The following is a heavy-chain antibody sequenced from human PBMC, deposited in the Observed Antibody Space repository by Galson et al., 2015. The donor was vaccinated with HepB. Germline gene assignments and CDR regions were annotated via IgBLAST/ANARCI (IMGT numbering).Heavy chain of an antibody. CDR3: AKGPTMGIPYYFEF. Sequence: SLRLSCAASGFTFSSYAMSWVRQAPGKGLEWVSVLDGSGTHTYYVDSAKGRFTIYRDNSKNTLFLQMNSLRAEDTAVYYCAKGPTMGIPYYFEFWGQGTLVTVSS. J-gene: IGHJ4*02. D-gene: IGHD4/OR15-4a*01. CDR1: GFTFSSYA. V-gene: IGHV3-23*01. CDR2: LDGSGTHT.